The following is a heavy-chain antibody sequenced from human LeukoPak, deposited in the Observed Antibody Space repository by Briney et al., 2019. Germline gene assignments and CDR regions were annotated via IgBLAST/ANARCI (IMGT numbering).Heavy chain of an antibody. Sequence: ASVKVSCKASGYTFTGYYMHWVRQAPGQGLEWMGWINPNSGGTNYAQKFQGRVTMTRDTSISTAYMELSRLRSDDTAVYYCARPTGTVTTLDYWGQGTLVTVSS. CDR2: INPNSGGT. CDR1: GYTFTGYY. D-gene: IGHD4-17*01. CDR3: ARPTGTVTTLDY. J-gene: IGHJ4*02. V-gene: IGHV1-2*02.